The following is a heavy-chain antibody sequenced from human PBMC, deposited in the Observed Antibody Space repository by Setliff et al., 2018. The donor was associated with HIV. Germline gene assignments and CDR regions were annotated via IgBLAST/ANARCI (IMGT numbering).Heavy chain of an antibody. J-gene: IGHJ6*03. Sequence: PGGSLRLSCAVSGFNVGDSYMRWARQSPGKGLEWVSVIYADGNTHYADSVKGRFTISRDNSKKTLYLQMDSLRPEDTAVYYCAKARSEYQLMPWYYYMDVWGQGTTVTVSS. CDR3: AKARSEYQLMPWYYYMDV. D-gene: IGHD2-2*01. V-gene: IGHV3-66*02. CDR2: IYADGNT. CDR1: GFNVGDSY.